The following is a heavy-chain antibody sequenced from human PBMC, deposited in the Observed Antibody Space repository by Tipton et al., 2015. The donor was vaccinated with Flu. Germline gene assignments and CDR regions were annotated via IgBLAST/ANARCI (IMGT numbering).Heavy chain of an antibody. D-gene: IGHD3-9*01. V-gene: IGHV3-30*01. CDR1: GFTFSSYA. CDR3: ARDRMYYDILTGPSGAFDI. CDR2: ISYDGSNK. J-gene: IGHJ3*02. Sequence: SLRLSCAASGFTFSSYAMHWVRQAPGKGLEWVAVISYDGSNKYYADSVKGRFTISRDNSKNTLYLQMNSLRAEDTAVYYCARDRMYYDILTGPSGAFDIWGQGTMATVSS.